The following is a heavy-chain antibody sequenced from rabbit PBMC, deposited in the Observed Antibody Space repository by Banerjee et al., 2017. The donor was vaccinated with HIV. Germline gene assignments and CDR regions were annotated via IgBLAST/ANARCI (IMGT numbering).Heavy chain of an antibody. Sequence: QEQLVESGGGLVQPEGSLTLTCKASGFSFNSDYYMSWVRQAPGKGLEWIGCIYTGDGNTYYASWAKGRFTVSKTSSTTVTLKMTSLTAADTATYFCATSREVDYAFAPYYFNLWGPGTLVTVS. V-gene: IGHV1S45*01. D-gene: IGHD6-1*01. CDR1: GFSFNSDYY. CDR2: IYTGDGNT. CDR3: ATSREVDYAFAPYYFNL. J-gene: IGHJ4*01.